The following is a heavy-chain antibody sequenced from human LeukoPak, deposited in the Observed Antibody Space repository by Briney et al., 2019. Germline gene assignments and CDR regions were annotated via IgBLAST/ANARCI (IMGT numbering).Heavy chain of an antibody. D-gene: IGHD5-12*01. J-gene: IGHJ4*02. CDR1: GGSFSGYY. CDR3: ARGAEMAIDY. V-gene: IGHV4-34*01. Sequence: PSETLSLTCAVYGGSFSGYYWSWIRQPPGKGLEWIGEINHSGSTNYNPSLKSRVTISVDTSKNQSSPKLSSVTAADTAVYYCARGAEMAIDYWGQGTLVTVSS. CDR2: INHSGST.